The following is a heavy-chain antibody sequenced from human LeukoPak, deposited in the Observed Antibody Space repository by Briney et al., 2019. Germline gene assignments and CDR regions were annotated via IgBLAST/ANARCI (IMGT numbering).Heavy chain of an antibody. V-gene: IGHV3-21*01. J-gene: IGHJ4*02. CDR1: GFTFSSYS. Sequence: GGSLRLSCAASGFTFSSYSMNWVRQAPGKGLEWVSSISSSSSYIYYAGSVKGRFTISRDNAKNSLYLQMNSLRAEDTAVYYCARGGATTPADFDYWGQGTLVTVSS. D-gene: IGHD1-26*01. CDR3: ARGGATTPADFDY. CDR2: ISSSSSYI.